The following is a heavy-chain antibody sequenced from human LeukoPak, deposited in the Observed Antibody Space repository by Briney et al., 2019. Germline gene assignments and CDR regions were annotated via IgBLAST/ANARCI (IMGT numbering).Heavy chain of an antibody. CDR3: AREGRVSGYDFDC. Sequence: PGGSLRLSCAASGFTFSSYWMHWVRQAPGKGLVWVSLINGDGSSITYADSVKGRFTISRANAKNTLYLQMNSLRVEDTAVYYCAREGRVSGYDFDCWGQGTLVTVSS. V-gene: IGHV3-74*01. J-gene: IGHJ4*02. CDR1: GFTFSSYW. D-gene: IGHD5-12*01. CDR2: INGDGSSI.